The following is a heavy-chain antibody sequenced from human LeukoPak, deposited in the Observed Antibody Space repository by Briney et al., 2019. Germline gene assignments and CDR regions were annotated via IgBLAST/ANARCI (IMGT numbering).Heavy chain of an antibody. Sequence: GGSLRLSCAASGFTVSSNYMSWVRQAPGKGLEWVSSIYSDGTISYADSVKGRFTISRDNSENTLYLQMNSLRVEDTAVYYCAREVGGGASGQWGQGTLVTVSS. CDR3: AREVGGGASGQ. V-gene: IGHV3-66*01. J-gene: IGHJ4*02. D-gene: IGHD3-16*01. CDR1: GFTVSSNY. CDR2: IYSDGTI.